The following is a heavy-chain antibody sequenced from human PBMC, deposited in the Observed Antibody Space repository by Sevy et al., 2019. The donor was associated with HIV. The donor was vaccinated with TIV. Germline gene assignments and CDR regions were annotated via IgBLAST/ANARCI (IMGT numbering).Heavy chain of an antibody. J-gene: IGHJ6*03. V-gene: IGHV4-34*01. Sequence: SETLYLTCAVYGGSFSGYYWTWIRHPPGKGLEWIGEINHSASTNYNPALKSRVTISVDTSKNQLALKLTSVTAADTAVYYCAREGSSSDSYYYYMDVWGKGTTVTVSS. CDR1: GGSFSGYY. CDR2: INHSAST. CDR3: AREGSSSDSYYYYMDV. D-gene: IGHD6-6*01.